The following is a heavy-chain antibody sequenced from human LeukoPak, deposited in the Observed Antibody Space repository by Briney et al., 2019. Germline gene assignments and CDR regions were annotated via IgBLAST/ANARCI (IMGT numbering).Heavy chain of an antibody. CDR1: GGSINSSSYY. D-gene: IGHD2-2*01. CDR2: SYYTGST. CDR3: ARHPRYCSSTSCYPPNWFDP. J-gene: IGHJ5*02. Sequence: SETLSLTCTVSGGSINSSSYYWGWIRQPPEKGLEWIGGSYYTGSTYYNPSLKSRVTISVDTSKNQFSLKLSSVTAADTAVYYCARHPRYCSSTSCYPPNWFDPWGQGTLVTVSS. V-gene: IGHV4-39*01.